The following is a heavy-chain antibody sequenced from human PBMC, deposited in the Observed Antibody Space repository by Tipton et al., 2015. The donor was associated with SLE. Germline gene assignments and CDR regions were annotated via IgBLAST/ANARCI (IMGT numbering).Heavy chain of an antibody. CDR2: ISSSSSYI. J-gene: IGHJ3*01. D-gene: IGHD2-15*01. V-gene: IGHV3-21*01. CDR3: ARSFDCSDGIFYSSAFDV. Sequence: SLRLSCAASGFTFNTYNMNWVRQAPGKGLEWVSSISSSSSYIHYVDSLKGRFTISRDNARNSLYLQMNSLRTEDTAVYYCARSFDCSDGIFYSSAFDVWGQGAMVTVSS. CDR1: GFTFNTYN.